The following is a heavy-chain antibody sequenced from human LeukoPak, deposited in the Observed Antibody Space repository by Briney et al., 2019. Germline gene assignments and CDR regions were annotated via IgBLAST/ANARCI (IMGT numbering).Heavy chain of an antibody. J-gene: IGHJ4*02. CDR1: GGSISSYY. V-gene: IGHV4-4*08. Sequence: ASETLSLTCTVPGGSISSYYWSWIRQPPGKGLEWIGYIYNSGSTNYNPSLKSRVTVSVDTSKNQFSLKLSSVTAADTAVYYCAIKAAGTARVGNYYFDYWGQGTLVTVSS. CDR3: AIKAAGTARVGNYYFDY. D-gene: IGHD6-13*01. CDR2: IYNSGST.